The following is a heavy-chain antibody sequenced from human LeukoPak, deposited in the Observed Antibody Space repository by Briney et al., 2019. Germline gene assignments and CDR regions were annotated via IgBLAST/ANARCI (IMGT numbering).Heavy chain of an antibody. D-gene: IGHD2-2*01. J-gene: IGHJ4*02. CDR3: ARIDIVVVPAAYQNDY. Sequence: ASVKVSCKASGYTFTGYYMHWVRQAPGQGLEWMGRINPNSGGTNYAQKFQGRVTMTRDTSISTAYMELSRLRSDDTAVYYCARIDIVVVPAAYQNDYWGQGTLGTVSS. V-gene: IGHV1-2*06. CDR1: GYTFTGYY. CDR2: INPNSGGT.